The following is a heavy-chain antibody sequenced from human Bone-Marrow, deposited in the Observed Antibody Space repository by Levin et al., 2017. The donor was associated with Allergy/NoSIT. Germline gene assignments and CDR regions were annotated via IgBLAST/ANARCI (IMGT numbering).Heavy chain of an antibody. D-gene: IGHD6-19*01. Sequence: GESLKISCAASGFTFSSYAMSWVRQAPGKGLEWVSAISGSGGSTYYADSVKGRFTISRDNAKNSLYLQMNSLRAEDTAVYYCAKDGEQWLVLGHWFDPWGQGTRVTVSS. J-gene: IGHJ5*02. CDR3: AKDGEQWLVLGHWFDP. V-gene: IGHV3-23*01. CDR2: ISGSGGST. CDR1: GFTFSSYA.